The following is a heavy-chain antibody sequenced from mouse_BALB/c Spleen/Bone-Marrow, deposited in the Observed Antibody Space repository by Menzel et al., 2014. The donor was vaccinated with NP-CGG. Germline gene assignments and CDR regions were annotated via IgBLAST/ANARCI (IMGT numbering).Heavy chain of an antibody. V-gene: IGHV5-17*02. CDR3: ARGGNWDDFDV. CDR1: GLTFSSFG. Sequence: EAQVVESGGGLVQPGGSRKLSCAASGLTFSSFGMHWVRQAPEKGLEWVAYISSGSTVIFYADTVKGRFTISRDNPKNTLFLQMTSLRSEDTAMYYCARGGNWDDFDVWGAGTPVTASS. J-gene: IGHJ1*01. CDR2: ISSGSTVI. D-gene: IGHD4-1*01.